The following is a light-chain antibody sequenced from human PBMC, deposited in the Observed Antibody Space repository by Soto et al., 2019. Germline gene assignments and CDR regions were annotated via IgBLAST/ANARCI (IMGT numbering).Light chain of an antibody. CDR3: QQRSNWPPIIT. CDR1: QSVTTY. Sequence: EVVMTQSPATLSVSPGERATLSCRASQSVTTYLAWYQQKPGQAPRLLIYDASNRAPGIPARFSGSGSGTDFTLTVSSLEPEDSALYYCQQRSNWPPIITFGGGTKVEIK. J-gene: IGKJ4*01. V-gene: IGKV3-11*01. CDR2: DAS.